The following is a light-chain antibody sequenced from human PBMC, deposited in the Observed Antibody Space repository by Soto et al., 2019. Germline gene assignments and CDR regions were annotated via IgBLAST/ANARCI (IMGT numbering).Light chain of an antibody. CDR1: KLGDKY. Sequence: SYELTQPPSVSVSPGQTASITCSGDKLGDKYACWYQQKPGQSPVLVIYQDSKRPSGTPERFSGSNSGNTATLTISGTQAMDEADYYCQAWDSSTLVVFGGGTKVTVL. CDR3: QAWDSSTLVV. CDR2: QDS. V-gene: IGLV3-1*01. J-gene: IGLJ2*01.